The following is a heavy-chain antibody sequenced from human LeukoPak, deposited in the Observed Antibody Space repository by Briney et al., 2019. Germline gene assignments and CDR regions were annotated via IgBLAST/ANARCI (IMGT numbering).Heavy chain of an antibody. CDR3: ARHVRYYGSGSYDDAFDI. V-gene: IGHV4-34*01. Sequence: SETLSLTCAVYGGSFSGYYWSWIRQPPGKGLEWIGEINHSGSTNYNPSLKSRVTISVDTSKTQFSLKLSSVTAADTAVYYCARHVRYYGSGSYDDAFDIWGQGTMVTVSS. CDR1: GGSFSGYY. CDR2: INHSGST. J-gene: IGHJ3*02. D-gene: IGHD3-10*01.